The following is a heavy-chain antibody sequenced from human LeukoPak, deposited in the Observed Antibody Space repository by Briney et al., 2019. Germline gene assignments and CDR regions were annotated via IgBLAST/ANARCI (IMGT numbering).Heavy chain of an antibody. CDR1: GYTFTSYG. D-gene: IGHD3-9*01. CDR2: ISAYNGNT. J-gene: IGHJ4*02. CDR3: ARGGPHYDILTGSYSY. V-gene: IGHV1-18*01. Sequence: GASVKVSCKASGYTFTSYGISWVRQAPGQGLEWMGWISAYNGNTNYAQKLQGRVTMTTDTSTSTAYMELRSLRSDDTAVYYCARGGPHYDILTGSYSYWGQGTLVTVSS.